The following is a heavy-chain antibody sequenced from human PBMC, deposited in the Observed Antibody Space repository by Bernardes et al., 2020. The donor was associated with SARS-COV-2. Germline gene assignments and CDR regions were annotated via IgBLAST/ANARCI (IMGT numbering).Heavy chain of an antibody. CDR3: AREPITIFGVVIDQKDAFDI. CDR1: GFTFRSHS. Sequence: GGSLRLYCAASGFTFRSHSMNWVRQAPGKGLEWVSSISGSSSYIHYEDSVKGRFTISRDNAKNSLYLQMNSLRAEDTAVYYCAREPITIFGVVIDQKDAFDIWGQGTMVTVSS. CDR2: ISGSSSYI. J-gene: IGHJ3*02. D-gene: IGHD3-3*01. V-gene: IGHV3-21*01.